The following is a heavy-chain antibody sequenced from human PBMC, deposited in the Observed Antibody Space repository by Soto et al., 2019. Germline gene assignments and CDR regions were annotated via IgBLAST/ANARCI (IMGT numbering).Heavy chain of an antibody. V-gene: IGHV1-18*01. J-gene: IGHJ4*02. Sequence: ASVKVSCKASGYTFTSYGISWVRQAPGQGLEWMGWISAYNGNTNYAQKLQGRVTMTTDTSTSTAYMELRSLRSDDTAVYYCARVQLRDSSGYYLDYWGQGTLVTVSS. D-gene: IGHD3-22*01. CDR1: GYTFTSYG. CDR2: ISAYNGNT. CDR3: ARVQLRDSSGYYLDY.